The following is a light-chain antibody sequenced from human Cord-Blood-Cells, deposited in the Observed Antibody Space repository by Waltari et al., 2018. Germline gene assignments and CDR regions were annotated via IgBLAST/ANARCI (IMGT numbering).Light chain of an antibody. CDR2: WAS. CDR1: QSVLYSSNNKNY. V-gene: IGKV4-1*01. CDR3: QQYYSTPPT. J-gene: IGKJ1*01. Sequence: MTQSPDSLAVSLGERATINCKSSQSVLYSSNNKNYLAWYQQKPGQPPKLLIYWASTRESRVPDRFSGSGSGTDFTLTISSLQAEDVAVYYCQQYYSTPPTFGQGTKVEIK.